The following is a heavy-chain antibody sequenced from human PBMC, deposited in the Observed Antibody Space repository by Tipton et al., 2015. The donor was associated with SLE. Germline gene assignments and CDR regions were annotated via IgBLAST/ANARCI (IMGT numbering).Heavy chain of an antibody. CDR2: INPNSGGT. J-gene: IGHJ3*02. V-gene: IGHV1-2*04. CDR1: GGTFSSYA. Sequence: QLVQSGAEVKKPGSSVKVSCKASGGTFSSYAISWVRQAPGQGLEWMGWINPNSGGTNYAQRFQGWVTMTRDTSISTAYMELSRLRSDDTAVYYCTREALWFGDAFDIWGQGTMVTVSS. CDR3: TREALWFGDAFDI. D-gene: IGHD3-10*01.